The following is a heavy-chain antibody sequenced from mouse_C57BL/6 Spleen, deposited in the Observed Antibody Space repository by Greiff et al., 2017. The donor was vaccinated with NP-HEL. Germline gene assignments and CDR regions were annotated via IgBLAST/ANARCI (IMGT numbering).Heavy chain of an antibody. V-gene: IGHV7-3*01. Sequence: EVHLVESGGGLVQPGGSLSLSCAASGFTFTDYYMSWVRQPPGKALEWLGFIRNKANGYTTEYSASVKGRFTISRDNSQSILYLQMNALRAEDSATYYCARSDGWFAYWGQGTLVTVSA. CDR2: IRNKANGYTT. CDR3: ARSDGWFAY. D-gene: IGHD2-3*01. CDR1: GFTFTDYY. J-gene: IGHJ3*01.